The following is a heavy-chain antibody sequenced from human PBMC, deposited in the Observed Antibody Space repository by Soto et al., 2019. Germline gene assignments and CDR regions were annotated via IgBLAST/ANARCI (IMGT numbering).Heavy chain of an antibody. CDR1: GYSSSSSNW. J-gene: IGHJ4*02. Sequence: QVQLQESGPGLVKPSDTLSLTCAVSGYSSSSSNWCGWIPQPPGKGLEWSGYIYYSGTTYYNPSLKSRDNMSLDTSKNQVALKLTSVTDVDTDVYDCAGRELQGPIDYWGQGTLV. V-gene: IGHV4-28*01. CDR3: AGRELQGPIDY. CDR2: IYYSGTT. D-gene: IGHD1-26*01.